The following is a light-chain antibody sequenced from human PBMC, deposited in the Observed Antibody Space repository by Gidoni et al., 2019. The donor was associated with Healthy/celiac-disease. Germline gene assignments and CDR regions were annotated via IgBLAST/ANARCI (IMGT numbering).Light chain of an antibody. CDR3: CSYAGSSTFS. J-gene: IGLJ1*01. Sequence: QSALTQPASVSGSPGQPIPISCTGTSSDVGSYNLVSWYPQHPGKAPKLMIYEGSKRPSGVSNRFSGSKSGNTASLTISGLQAEDEADYYCCSYAGSSTFSFGTGTKVTVL. CDR2: EGS. CDR1: SSDVGSYNL. V-gene: IGLV2-23*03.